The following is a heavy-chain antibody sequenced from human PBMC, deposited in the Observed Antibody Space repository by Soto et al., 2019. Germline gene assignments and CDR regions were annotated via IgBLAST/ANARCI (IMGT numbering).Heavy chain of an antibody. V-gene: IGHV4-59*02. J-gene: IGHJ5*02. Sequence: SETLSLTCTVSGGSVSSYYWSWVRQPPGKRPEWIAYIYNGGTTNYNPSLNSRLAISFDTSKNQFSLKLSSVTAADTAVYFCARGGPSSKWLDPWGQGIQVTVSS. CDR1: GGSVSSYY. CDR3: ARGGPSSKWLDP. CDR2: IYNGGTT.